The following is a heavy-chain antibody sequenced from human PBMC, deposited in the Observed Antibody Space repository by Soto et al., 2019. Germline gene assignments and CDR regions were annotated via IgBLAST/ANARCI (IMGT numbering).Heavy chain of an antibody. V-gene: IGHV4-4*02. J-gene: IGHJ2*01. CDR1: RGSISSSNW. D-gene: IGHD3-16*01. Sequence: QVQLQESGPGLVKPSGTLSLTCAVSRGSISSSNWWSWVRQSPGKGLEWIGAMYHTGITNYSPSLKSRVTMSVDKSKNKFSLKLSSVTAADTAVYYYARDSYNESNVGDFELWGRGTLVSVSS. CDR3: ARDSYNESNVGDFEL. CDR2: MYHTGIT.